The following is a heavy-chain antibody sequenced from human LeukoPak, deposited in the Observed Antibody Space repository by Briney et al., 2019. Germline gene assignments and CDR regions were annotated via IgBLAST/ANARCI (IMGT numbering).Heavy chain of an antibody. CDR2: IFYSGSS. D-gene: IGHD6-13*01. V-gene: IGHV4-30-4*08. CDR1: GGSINRGY. CDR3: ASGYGSGWFDR. Sequence: SQTLSLTCTVSGGSINRGYWSWVRQHPGKGLEWIGHIFYSGSSFYNPSLKSRVTIAVHTSRDQFSLQLTSVTAADTAVYYCASGYGSGWFDRWGQGTLVSVSS. J-gene: IGHJ5*02.